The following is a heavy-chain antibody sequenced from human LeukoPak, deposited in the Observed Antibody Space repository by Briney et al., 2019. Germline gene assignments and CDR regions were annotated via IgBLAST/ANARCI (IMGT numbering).Heavy chain of an antibody. V-gene: IGHV1-69*01. CDR3: ASGSSGGVATMY. CDR1: GGIFSSYA. CDR2: IIPIFGTA. J-gene: IGHJ4*02. D-gene: IGHD5-12*01. Sequence: RASVKVSCKASGGIFSSYAINWVRQAPGQGLEWMGGIIPIFGTANYAQKFQGRVTITADESTSTAYMELSSLRSEDTAVYYCASGSSGGVATMYWGQGTLVTVSS.